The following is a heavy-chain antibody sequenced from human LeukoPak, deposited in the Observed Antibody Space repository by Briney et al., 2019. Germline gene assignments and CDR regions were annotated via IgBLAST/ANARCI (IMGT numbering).Heavy chain of an antibody. CDR2: IYSGGST. J-gene: IGHJ4*02. CDR3: ARGEMATIPIDY. Sequence: QPGGSLRLSCAASGFTVSSNYMSWVRQAPGKGLEWLSVIYSGGSTYYADSVKGRFTISRDNSKNTLYLQMNSLRAEDTAVYYCARGEMATIPIDYWGQGTLVTVSS. D-gene: IGHD5-24*01. V-gene: IGHV3-66*02. CDR1: GFTVSSNY.